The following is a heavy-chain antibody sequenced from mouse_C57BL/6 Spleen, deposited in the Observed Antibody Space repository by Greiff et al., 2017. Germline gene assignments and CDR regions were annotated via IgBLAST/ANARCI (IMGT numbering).Heavy chain of an antibody. Sequence: VQLQQSDAELVKPGASVKISCKVSGYTFTDYTIHWMKQRPEQGLEWIGYIYPRDGSTKYNEKFKGKATLTADKSSSTAYMQLNSLTSEDSAVYFCARRGTVVEDYFDYWGQGTTLTVSS. CDR3: ARRGTVVEDYFDY. D-gene: IGHD1-1*01. J-gene: IGHJ2*01. CDR2: IYPRDGST. CDR1: GYTFTDYT. V-gene: IGHV1-78*01.